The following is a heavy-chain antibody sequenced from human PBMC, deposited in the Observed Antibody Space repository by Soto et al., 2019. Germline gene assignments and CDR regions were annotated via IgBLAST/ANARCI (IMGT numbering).Heavy chain of an antibody. J-gene: IGHJ4*02. Sequence: QVQLQESGPGLVKPSQTLSLTCTVSGGSISSGGYYWSWIRQHPGKGLEWIGYIYYSGSTYYNPSLKSRVTISVDTSKNQSALKLSSVTAADTAVYYCATYGSGTYTPTTFDYWGQGTLVTVSS. D-gene: IGHD3-10*01. CDR2: IYYSGST. CDR3: ATYGSGTYTPTTFDY. V-gene: IGHV4-31*03. CDR1: GGSISSGGYY.